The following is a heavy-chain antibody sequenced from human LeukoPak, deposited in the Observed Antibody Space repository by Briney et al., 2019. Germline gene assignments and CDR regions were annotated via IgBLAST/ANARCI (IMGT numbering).Heavy chain of an antibody. V-gene: IGHV1-69*04. Sequence: EASVKVSCKASGGTFSSYAISWVRQAPGQGLEWMGRIIPIFGIANYAQKFQDRVTITADKSTSTAYMELSSLRSEDTAVYYCARVSYYYGMDVWGQGTTVTVSS. CDR3: ARVSYYYGMDV. CDR2: IIPIFGIA. CDR1: GGTFSSYA. J-gene: IGHJ6*02.